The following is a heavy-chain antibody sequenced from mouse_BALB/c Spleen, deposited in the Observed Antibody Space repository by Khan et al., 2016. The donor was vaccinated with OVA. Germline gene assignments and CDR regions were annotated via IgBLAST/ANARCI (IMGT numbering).Heavy chain of an antibody. Sequence: DLVKPGASVKLSCKASGYTFTSYWINWIKQRPGQGLEWIGHIAPGSGSAYYHEMFKDKATLTVDTSSSTAYIQLSSLSSEDSAVYFCARSNDYGSSLYAMDFWGQGTSVTVSS. CDR2: IAPGSGSA. D-gene: IGHD1-1*01. CDR3: ARSNDYGSSLYAMDF. CDR1: GYTFTSYW. J-gene: IGHJ4*01. V-gene: IGHV1S41*01.